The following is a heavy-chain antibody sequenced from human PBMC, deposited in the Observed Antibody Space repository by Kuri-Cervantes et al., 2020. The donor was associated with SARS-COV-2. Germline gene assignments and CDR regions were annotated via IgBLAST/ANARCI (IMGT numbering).Heavy chain of an antibody. CDR3: ATSGTSTDHYFDY. V-gene: IGHV1-2*04. J-gene: IGHJ4*02. CDR2: INPNSGDT. D-gene: IGHD1-14*01. CDR1: GYTFTGYY. Sequence: ASVKVSCKASGYTFTGYYMHWVRQAPGQGIEWMGWINPNSGDTNYAQNFQGWVTMTRDTSISTAYMELSRLRSDDTAVYYCATSGTSTDHYFDYWGQGTLVTVSS.